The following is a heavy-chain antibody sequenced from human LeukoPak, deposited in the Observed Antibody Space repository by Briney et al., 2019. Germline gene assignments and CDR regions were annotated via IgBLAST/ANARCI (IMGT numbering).Heavy chain of an antibody. Sequence: GGSLRLSCAASGYTFSSYCMNWVRQAPGKGLEWVSSINSSGSYIYYADSAKGRFTISRDNANNSLYLQMNSLRAEGTAVYDCAREPTTVSPPGWGQGTLVTVSS. CDR2: INSSGSYI. CDR3: AREPTTVSPPG. CDR1: GYTFSSYC. V-gene: IGHV3-21*01. D-gene: IGHD4-11*01. J-gene: IGHJ4*02.